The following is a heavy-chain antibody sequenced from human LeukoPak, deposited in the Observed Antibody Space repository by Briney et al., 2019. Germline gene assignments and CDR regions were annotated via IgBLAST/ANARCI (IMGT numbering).Heavy chain of an antibody. CDR3: ARAMRIAVAGTPQANASDI. V-gene: IGHV1-2*04. D-gene: IGHD6-19*01. J-gene: IGHJ3*02. CDR2: TNPNSGGT. CDR1: GATFTIYA. Sequence: GASVTLSFTSAGATFTIYANSWIRQAPGQGHELMGWTNPNSGGTNYAQKFQGWVSMTRDTSISTAYMELSRLRSDDTAVYYCARAMRIAVAGTPQANASDIWGQGTMVTVSS.